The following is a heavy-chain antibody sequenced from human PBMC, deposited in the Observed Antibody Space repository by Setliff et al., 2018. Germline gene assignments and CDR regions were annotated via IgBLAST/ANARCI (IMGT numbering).Heavy chain of an antibody. CDR2: IYHNGNT. J-gene: IGHJ6*02. CDR3: VRDRTAYSYGLDV. D-gene: IGHD5-18*01. CDR1: GGSISPYF. V-gene: IGHV4-59*01. Sequence: SETLSLTCTVSGGSISPYFWSWIRQPPGKGLEWIGYIYHNGNTNFNPSLKTRVTMSVDTSKNQFALNLKSVTAADTAIYYCVRDRTAYSYGLDVWGQGTTVTVSS.